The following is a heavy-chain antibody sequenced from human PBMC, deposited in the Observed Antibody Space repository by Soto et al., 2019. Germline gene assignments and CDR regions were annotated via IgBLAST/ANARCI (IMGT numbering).Heavy chain of an antibody. D-gene: IGHD3-22*01. V-gene: IGHV3-33*01. CDR1: GFTFSSYG. J-gene: IGHJ4*02. CDR3: ARWGLRSGYSAFDY. CDR2: IWYDGSNK. Sequence: LRLSCAASGFTFSSYGMHWVRQAPGKGLEWVAVIWYDGSNKYYADSVKGRFTISRDNSKNTLYLQMNSLRAEDTAVYYCARWGLRSGYSAFDYWGQGTLVTVSS.